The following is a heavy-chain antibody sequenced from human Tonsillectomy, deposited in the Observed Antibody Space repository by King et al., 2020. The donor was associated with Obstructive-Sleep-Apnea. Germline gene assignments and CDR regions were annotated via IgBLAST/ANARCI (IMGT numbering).Heavy chain of an antibody. Sequence: QLVQSGAEVKKPGASVKVSCKASGYTFTIYYIHWLRQAPGQGLEWMGIINPIGGSTSYAQKFQGRVTMTRDTSTSTVYMERSSLRSEDTAVYYCARGPSYDADYPYSFDYWGQGTLVTVSS. J-gene: IGHJ4*02. CDR3: ARGPSYDADYPYSFDY. CDR2: INPIGGST. D-gene: IGHD4-17*01. CDR1: GYTFTIYY. V-gene: IGHV1-46*01.